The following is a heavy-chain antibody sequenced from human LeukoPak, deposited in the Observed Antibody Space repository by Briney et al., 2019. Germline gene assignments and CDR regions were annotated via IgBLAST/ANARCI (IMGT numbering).Heavy chain of an antibody. Sequence: PSETLSLTCTVSGGSISSSSYCWGWLRQPPGKGLEWIGSIYYSGSTYYNPSLKSRVTISVDTSKNQFSLKLSSVTAADTAVYYCASSGSGYDFDYWGQGTLVTVSS. CDR3: ASSGSGYDFDY. D-gene: IGHD3-22*01. CDR1: GGSISSSSYC. V-gene: IGHV4-39*01. J-gene: IGHJ4*02. CDR2: IYYSGST.